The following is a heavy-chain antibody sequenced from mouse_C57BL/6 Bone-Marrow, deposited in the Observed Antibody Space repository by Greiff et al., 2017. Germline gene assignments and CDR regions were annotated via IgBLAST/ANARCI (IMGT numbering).Heavy chain of an antibody. J-gene: IGHJ3*01. Sequence: QVQLKESGAELARPGASVKLSCKASGYTFTSYGISWVKQRTGQGLEWIGEIYPRSGNTYYNEKFKGKATLTADKSSSTAYMGLRSLTSEDSAVYFCARATMVTQFAYWGQGTLVTVSA. CDR1: GYTFTSYG. V-gene: IGHV1-81*01. D-gene: IGHD2-2*01. CDR2: IYPRSGNT. CDR3: ARATMVTQFAY.